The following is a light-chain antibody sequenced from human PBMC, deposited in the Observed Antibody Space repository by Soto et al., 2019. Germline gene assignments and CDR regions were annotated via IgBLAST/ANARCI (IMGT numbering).Light chain of an antibody. CDR2: EVS. J-gene: IGLJ1*01. CDR3: SSYAGSNNYV. V-gene: IGLV2-8*01. Sequence: QSVLTQPHSASGSPGQSVTISCTGTSSDVGGYNYVSWYQQHPGKAPKLMIYEVSKRPSGVPDRFSGSKSGNTASLTVSGLQAEDDADYYCSSYAGSNNYVFGTGTKLTVL. CDR1: SSDVGGYNY.